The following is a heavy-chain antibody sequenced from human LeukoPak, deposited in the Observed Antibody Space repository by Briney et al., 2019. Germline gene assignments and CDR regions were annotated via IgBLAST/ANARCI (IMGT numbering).Heavy chain of an antibody. CDR2: IYSAGST. J-gene: IGHJ4*02. CDR1: GFTVSSNS. Sequence: GESLRLSCTVSGFTVSSNSMSWVRQAPGKGLEWVSFIYSAGSTHYSDSVKGRFTISIDNSKNTLYLQMNSLRAEDTAVYYCARRAGAYTHPYDYWGQGTLVTVS. CDR3: ARRAGAYTHPYDY. V-gene: IGHV3-53*01. D-gene: IGHD3-16*01.